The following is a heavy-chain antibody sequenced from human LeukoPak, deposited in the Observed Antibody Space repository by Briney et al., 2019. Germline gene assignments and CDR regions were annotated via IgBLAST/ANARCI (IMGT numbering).Heavy chain of an antibody. Sequence: GASVKVSCKASGYTFTSYGISWVRQAPGQGLEWMGWISAYNGNTNYAQKLQGRVTMTTDTSTSTAYMELRSLRSDDTAVYYCARVPNYYDSSGYPYYFDYWGQGTLVTVSS. CDR1: GYTFTSYG. J-gene: IGHJ4*02. CDR3: ARVPNYYDSSGYPYYFDY. CDR2: ISAYNGNT. D-gene: IGHD3-22*01. V-gene: IGHV1-18*01.